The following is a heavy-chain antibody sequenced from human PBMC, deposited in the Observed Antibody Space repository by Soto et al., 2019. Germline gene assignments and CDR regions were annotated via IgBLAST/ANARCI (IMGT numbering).Heavy chain of an antibody. Sequence: SETLSLTCAVYGGSFSGYYWSWIRQPPGKGLEWIGEINHSGSTNYNPSLKSRVTISVDTSKNQFSLKLSSVTAADTAVYYCASGGLDILTAKRKRRAYYYYGMDVWGQGTTVTVSS. V-gene: IGHV4-34*01. CDR1: GGSFSGYY. D-gene: IGHD3-9*01. CDR3: ASGGLDILTAKRKRRAYYYYGMDV. CDR2: INHSGST. J-gene: IGHJ6*02.